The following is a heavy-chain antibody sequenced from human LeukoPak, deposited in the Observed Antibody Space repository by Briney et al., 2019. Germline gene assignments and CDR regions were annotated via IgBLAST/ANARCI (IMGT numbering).Heavy chain of an antibody. CDR2: IRYDGSNK. Sequence: PGGSLRLSCAASGFTFSSYGMHWVRQAPGKGLEWVAFIRYDGSNKYYADSVKGRFTISRDNSKNTLYLQMNSLRAEDTAVYYCAKEGGYYDSSGLDYWGQGTLVTVSS. D-gene: IGHD3-22*01. J-gene: IGHJ4*02. V-gene: IGHV3-30*02. CDR3: AKEGGYYDSSGLDY. CDR1: GFTFSSYG.